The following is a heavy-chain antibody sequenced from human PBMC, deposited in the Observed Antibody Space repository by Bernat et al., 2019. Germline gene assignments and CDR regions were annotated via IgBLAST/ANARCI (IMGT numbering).Heavy chain of an antibody. CDR1: GFTFSSYS. CDR2: ISSSSSYI. V-gene: IGHV3-21*01. CDR3: AILETAFCSGGSCYAFDI. Sequence: EVQLVESGGGLVKPGGSLRLSCAASGFTFSSYSMNWVRQAPGKGLEWVSSISSSSSYIYYADSVKGRFTISRDNAKTSLYLQMNSLRAEDTAVYYCAILETAFCSGGSCYAFDIWGQGTMVTVSS. D-gene: IGHD2-15*01. J-gene: IGHJ3*02.